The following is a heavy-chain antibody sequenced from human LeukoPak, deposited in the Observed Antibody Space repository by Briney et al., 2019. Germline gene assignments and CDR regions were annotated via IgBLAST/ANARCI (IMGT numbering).Heavy chain of an antibody. D-gene: IGHD5-18*01. CDR2: ISSSSSTI. CDR1: GFTFSSYS. V-gene: IGHV3-48*04. J-gene: IGHJ4*02. CDR3: ARDQGGGYSYGWQSFDY. Sequence: GGSLRLSCAVSGFTFSSYSMNWVRRAPGKGLEWVSYISSSSSTIYYADSVKGRFTISRDNAKNSLYLQMNSLRAEGTAVYYCARDQGGGYSYGWQSFDYWGQGTLVTVSS.